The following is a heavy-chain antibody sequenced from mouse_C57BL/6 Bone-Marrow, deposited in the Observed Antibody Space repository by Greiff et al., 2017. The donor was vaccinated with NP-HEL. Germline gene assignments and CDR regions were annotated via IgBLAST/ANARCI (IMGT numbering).Heavy chain of an antibody. V-gene: IGHV1-39*01. CDR1: GYSFTSYS. Sequence: VQLQQSGPELVKPGASVKMSCKASGYSFTSYSMNWVKQSPGQGLEWIGVIHPTDGTTSYNQKFKGKATLTVDQSSSTAYMQLNSLTSEDSAVYYCATSSSWFAYWGQGTLVTVSA. CDR2: IHPTDGTT. CDR3: ATSSSWFAY. D-gene: IGHD1-1*01. J-gene: IGHJ3*01.